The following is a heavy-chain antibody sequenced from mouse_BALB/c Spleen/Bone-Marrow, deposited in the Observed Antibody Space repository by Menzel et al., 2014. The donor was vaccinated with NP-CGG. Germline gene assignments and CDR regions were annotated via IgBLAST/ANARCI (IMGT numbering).Heavy chain of an antibody. D-gene: IGHD2-3*01. J-gene: IGHJ4*01. V-gene: IGHV5-6-3*01. CDR1: GFTFSSYG. CDR2: INSNGGST. Sequence: EVKLVESGGGLVQPGGSLKLSCAASGFTFSSYGMSWVRRIPDKRLELVATINSNGGSTYYPDSVKGRFTISRDDAKNTLYLQMSSLKSEDTAMYYCARDGYYVFYAMDYWGQGTSVTVSS. CDR3: ARDGYYVFYAMDY.